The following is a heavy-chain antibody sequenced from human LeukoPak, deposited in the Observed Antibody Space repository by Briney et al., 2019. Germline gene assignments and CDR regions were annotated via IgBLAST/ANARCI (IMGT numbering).Heavy chain of an antibody. J-gene: IGHJ4*02. Sequence: GGSLILSCAASGFTFNSYAMAWVRQAPKKGLEWVSSITDSGISTYYADSVKGRFSTSRDNSKNTPYLQMNSLRAEDTALYYCATVPSGCYACDFDYWGQGTLVTVSS. D-gene: IGHD2-2*01. CDR1: GFTFNSYA. CDR3: ATVPSGCYACDFDY. CDR2: ITDSGIST. V-gene: IGHV3-23*01.